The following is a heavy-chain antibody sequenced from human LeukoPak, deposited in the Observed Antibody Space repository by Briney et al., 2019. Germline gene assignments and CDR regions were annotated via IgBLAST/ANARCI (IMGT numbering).Heavy chain of an antibody. Sequence: PSETLSLTCTVSGGSISSSSYYWGWIRQPPGKGLEWIGSIYYSGSTYYNPSFKSRVTISVDTSKNQFSLKLSSVTAADTAVYYCARHGYNWNDSGLDYWGQGTLVTVSS. J-gene: IGHJ4*02. CDR2: IYYSGST. CDR3: ARHGYNWNDSGLDY. V-gene: IGHV4-39*01. D-gene: IGHD1-1*01. CDR1: GGSISSSSYY.